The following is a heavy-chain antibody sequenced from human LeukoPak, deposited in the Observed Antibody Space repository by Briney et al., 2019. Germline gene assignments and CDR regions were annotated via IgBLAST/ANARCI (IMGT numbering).Heavy chain of an antibody. D-gene: IGHD4/OR15-4a*01. CDR1: DGSISSSSYY. J-gene: IGHJ5*02. CDR2: IYYSGST. V-gene: IGHV4-39*01. Sequence: PSETLSLTCTVSDGSISSSSYYWGWIRQPPGKGLEWIGSIYYSGSTYYNPSLKSRVTISVDTSKNQFSLKLSSVTAADTAVYYCARAKVWLMELHFDPWGQGTLVTVSS. CDR3: ARAKVWLMELHFDP.